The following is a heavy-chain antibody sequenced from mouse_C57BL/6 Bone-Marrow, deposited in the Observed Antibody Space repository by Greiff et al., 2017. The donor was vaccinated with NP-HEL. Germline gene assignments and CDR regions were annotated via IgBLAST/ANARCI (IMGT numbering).Heavy chain of an antibody. CDR3: ARYMASTGTSAMDY. D-gene: IGHD4-1*02. CDR1: GYTFTSYW. V-gene: IGHV1-7*01. Sequence: QVQLQQSGAELAKPGASVKLSCKASGYTFTSYWMHWVKQRPGQGLEWIGYINPSSGYTKYNQKFKDKATLTADKSSSTAYTQLRSLTYDDSAVYYYARYMASTGTSAMDYWRQETSVAVSS. J-gene: IGHJ4*01. CDR2: INPSSGYT.